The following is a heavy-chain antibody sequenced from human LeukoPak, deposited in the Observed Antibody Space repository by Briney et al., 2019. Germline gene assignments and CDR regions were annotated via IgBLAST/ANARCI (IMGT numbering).Heavy chain of an antibody. V-gene: IGHV3-11*01. CDR3: ARDRGSYFDY. Sequence: LSLTCTVSGGSISSGGYYWSWIRQAPGKGLEWVSYISSSGSTIYYAGSVKGRFTISRDNAKNSLYLQMNSLRAEDTAVYYCARDRGSYFDYWGQGTLVTVSS. CDR1: GGSISSGGYY. J-gene: IGHJ4*02. D-gene: IGHD5-12*01. CDR2: ISSSGSTI.